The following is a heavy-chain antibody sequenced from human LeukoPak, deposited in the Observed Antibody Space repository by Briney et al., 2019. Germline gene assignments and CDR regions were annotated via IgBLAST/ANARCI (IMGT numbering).Heavy chain of an antibody. CDR1: GDSISAYY. CDR2: IYYSGST. J-gene: IGHJ3*01. D-gene: IGHD2-15*01. Sequence: SETLSLTCTVSGDSISAYYWSWIRQPPGKGLERIGYIYYSGSTNYNPSLKSRVTISLDTSKRQFSLRLNSVTAADTAVYYCARQYCSGGNCYPFDAFDVWGQGTMVTVSS. V-gene: IGHV4-59*01. CDR3: ARQYCSGGNCYPFDAFDV.